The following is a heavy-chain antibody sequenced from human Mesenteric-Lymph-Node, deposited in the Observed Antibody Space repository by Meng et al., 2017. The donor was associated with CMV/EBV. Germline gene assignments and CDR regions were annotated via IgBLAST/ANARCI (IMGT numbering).Heavy chain of an antibody. J-gene: IGHJ4*02. CDR1: GGTFSKYA. CDR3: ARGESDSSGWYAIDY. D-gene: IGHD6-19*01. Sequence: SGGTFSKYAINWVRQAPGQGLEWMGRISPILGIANYEQKFQGRVTITADKSTSTADMELSSLRSEDMAVYYCARGESDSSGWYAIDYWGQGTLVTVSS. CDR2: ISPILGIA. V-gene: IGHV1-69*04.